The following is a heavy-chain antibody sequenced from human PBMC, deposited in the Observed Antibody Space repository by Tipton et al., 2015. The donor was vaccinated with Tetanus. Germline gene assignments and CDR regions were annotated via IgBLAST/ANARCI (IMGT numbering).Heavy chain of an antibody. CDR2: INHSGST. J-gene: IGHJ4*02. CDR1: GGSFSGYY. CDR3: ARGGRGIVGATRYKDFDY. D-gene: IGHD1-26*01. V-gene: IGHV4-34*01. Sequence: TLSLTCAVYGGSFSGYYWSWIRQPPGKGLEWIGEINHSGSTNYNPSLKSRVTISVDTSKNQFSLKLSSVTAADTAVYYCARGGRGIVGATRYKDFDYWGQGTLVTVSS.